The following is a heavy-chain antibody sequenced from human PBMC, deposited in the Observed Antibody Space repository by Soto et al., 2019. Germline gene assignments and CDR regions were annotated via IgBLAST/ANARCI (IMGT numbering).Heavy chain of an antibody. Sequence: QVQLVQSGAEVKKPGSSVKVSCKASGGTFSSYAISWVRQAPGQGLEWMGGIIPIFGTANYAQKFQGRVTITADASTSTAYMELSSLRSEDTAVYYCALIHDYGDYHVMYYFDYWGQGTLVTVSS. CDR1: GGTFSSYA. CDR3: ALIHDYGDYHVMYYFDY. CDR2: IIPIFGTA. D-gene: IGHD4-17*01. V-gene: IGHV1-69*01. J-gene: IGHJ4*02.